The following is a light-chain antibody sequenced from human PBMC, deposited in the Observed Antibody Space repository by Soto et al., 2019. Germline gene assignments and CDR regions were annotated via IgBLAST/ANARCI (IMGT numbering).Light chain of an antibody. Sequence: EIVLTQSPGTLSLPPGERATLSCRASQSVSSSYLAWYQQKPGQAPRLLIYGASSRATGIPDRFSGSGSGTDFTLTISRLEPEDFAVYFCQQYGSSPYTFGQATKVDIK. J-gene: IGKJ2*01. CDR3: QQYGSSPYT. CDR1: QSVSSSY. CDR2: GAS. V-gene: IGKV3-20*01.